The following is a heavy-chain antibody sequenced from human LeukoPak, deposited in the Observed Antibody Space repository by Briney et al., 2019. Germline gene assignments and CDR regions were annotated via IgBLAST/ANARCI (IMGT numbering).Heavy chain of an antibody. D-gene: IGHD1-26*01. CDR1: GYTFNTYD. CDR3: ASQRWELLRGTYYYSGMDV. CDR2: MNPNSGNT. V-gene: IGHV1-8*01. Sequence: EASVKVSCKASGYTFNTYDINWVRQAAGQGLEWMGWMNPNSGNTGNAQKFQGRVTMTRDTSTGTAYMELSSLRSEDTAVYYCASQRWELLRGTYYYSGMDVWGQGTTVTVSS. J-gene: IGHJ6*02.